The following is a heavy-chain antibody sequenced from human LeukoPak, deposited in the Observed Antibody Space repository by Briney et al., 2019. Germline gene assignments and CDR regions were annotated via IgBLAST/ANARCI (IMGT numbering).Heavy chain of an antibody. Sequence: ATVKISCKVSGYTFTDYYMHWVQQAPGKGLEWMGLVDPEDGETIYAEKFQGRVTITADTSTDTAYMKLSSLRSEDTAVYYCATNRVGGSGYGIDYWGQGTLVTVSS. J-gene: IGHJ4*02. CDR1: GYTFTDYY. CDR2: VDPEDGET. CDR3: ATNRVGGSGYGIDY. V-gene: IGHV1-69-2*01. D-gene: IGHD3-22*01.